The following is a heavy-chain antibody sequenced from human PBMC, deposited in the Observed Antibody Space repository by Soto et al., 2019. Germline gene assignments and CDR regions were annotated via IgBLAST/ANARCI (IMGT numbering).Heavy chain of an antibody. CDR2: IVVGSGHT. CDR3: AATIIAVSGTGYYGMDV. CDR1: GFSFISSA. V-gene: IGHV1-58*02. J-gene: IGHJ6*02. D-gene: IGHD6-19*01. Sequence: SAKVSCKASGFSFISSAMQWVRQARGQRLEWIGWIVVGSGHTNYAQKFQERVTITRDMSTSTAYMELSSLRSEDTAVYYCAATIIAVSGTGYYGMDVWGQGTTVTVSS.